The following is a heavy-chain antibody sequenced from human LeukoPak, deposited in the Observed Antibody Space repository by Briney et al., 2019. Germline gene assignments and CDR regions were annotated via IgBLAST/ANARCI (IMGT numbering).Heavy chain of an antibody. Sequence: GGSLRLSCAASGFTFDDYAMHWVRQAPGKGLEWVAGISWEGGSIGYADSVKGRFTISRDNAKNSLYLQMNSLRAEDTALYYCAKDMSSLVAAAGDDAFDIWGQGTMVTVSS. J-gene: IGHJ3*02. V-gene: IGHV3-9*01. CDR3: AKDMSSLVAAAGDDAFDI. CDR1: GFTFDDYA. CDR2: ISWEGGSI. D-gene: IGHD6-13*01.